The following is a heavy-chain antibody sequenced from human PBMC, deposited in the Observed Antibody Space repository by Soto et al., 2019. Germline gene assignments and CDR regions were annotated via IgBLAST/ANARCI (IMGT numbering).Heavy chain of an antibody. J-gene: IGHJ4*02. CDR3: ARGGDITARPPGFSGF. V-gene: IGHV3-33*01. CDR2: IWYDGTNT. Sequence: QVQLVESGGGVVQPGRSLRLSCAASGFTFSTSAIHWVRQAPGKGLEWVALIWYDGTNTYYADSVKGRFTISRDNSKNTVYLQMSSLRAEDTAVYYCARGGDITARPPGFSGFWGQGTLVTVSS. D-gene: IGHD6-6*01. CDR1: GFTFSTSA.